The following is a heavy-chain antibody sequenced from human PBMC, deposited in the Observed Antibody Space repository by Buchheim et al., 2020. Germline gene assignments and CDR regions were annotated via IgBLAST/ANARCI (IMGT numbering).Heavy chain of an antibody. V-gene: IGHV3-23*01. CDR1: GFTFSSYA. D-gene: IGHD6-13*01. CDR2: IRGSGDST. CDR3: AKEVDRQQLVSFLDWFDP. J-gene: IGHJ5*02. Sequence: EVQLLESGGGLVQPGGSLRLSCAASGFTFSSYAMSWVRQAPGKGLEWVSAIRGSGDSTYYVQSVKGRFTISRDNSKNTLYLQMNSLRAEDTAIYYCAKEVDRQQLVSFLDWFDPWGQGT.